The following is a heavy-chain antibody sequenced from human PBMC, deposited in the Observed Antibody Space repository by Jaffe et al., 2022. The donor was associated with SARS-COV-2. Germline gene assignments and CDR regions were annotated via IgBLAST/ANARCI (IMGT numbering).Heavy chain of an antibody. Sequence: EVQLLESGGDLVQPGGSLRLSCAASGFTFSSYAMSWVRQAPGKGLEWVAGISGRGGSTYYADSVKGRFTISRDNSKNMLYLQMNSLRVEDTAVYYCARVPDSYGYYWELYYFDYWGQGTLVTVSS. V-gene: IGHV3-23*01. J-gene: IGHJ4*02. CDR3: ARVPDSYGYYWELYYFDY. D-gene: IGHD3-22*01. CDR2: ISGRGGST. CDR1: GFTFSSYA.